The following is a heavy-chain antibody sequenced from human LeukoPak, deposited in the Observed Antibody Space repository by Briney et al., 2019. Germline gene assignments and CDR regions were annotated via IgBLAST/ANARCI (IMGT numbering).Heavy chain of an antibody. D-gene: IGHD3-3*01. V-gene: IGHV4-59*01. CDR2: IYYSGST. Sequence: KPSETLSLTCTVSGGSISSYHWSWIRQPPGKGLEWIGYIYYSGSTNYNPSLKSRVTISVDTSKNQFSLKLSSVTAADTAVYYCARGGYSYYDFWSGNAFDIWGQGTMVTVSS. J-gene: IGHJ3*02. CDR1: GGSISSYH. CDR3: ARGGYSYYDFWSGNAFDI.